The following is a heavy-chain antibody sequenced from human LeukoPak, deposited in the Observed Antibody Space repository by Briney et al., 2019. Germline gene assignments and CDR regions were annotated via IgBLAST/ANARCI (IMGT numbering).Heavy chain of an antibody. V-gene: IGHV4-39*01. D-gene: IGHD1-7*01. CDR3: ARQRFNWNYPNWFDP. CDR1: GGSISSSSYY. CDR2: IYYSAST. J-gene: IGHJ5*02. Sequence: SETLSLTCTVSGGSISSSSYYWGWIRQPPGKGLEWIGSIYYSASTYYNPSLKSRVTISVDTSKNQFSLKLSSVTAADTAVYYCARQRFNWNYPNWFDPWGQGTLVTVSS.